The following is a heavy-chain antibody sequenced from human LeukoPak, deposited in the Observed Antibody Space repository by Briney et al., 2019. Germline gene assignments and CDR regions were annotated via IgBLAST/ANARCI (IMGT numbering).Heavy chain of an antibody. J-gene: IGHJ4*02. CDR1: GGSISSSNW. CDR3: AREGRLGELSFELDY. V-gene: IGHV4-4*02. Sequence: PSETLSLTCAVSGGSISSSNWWSWVRQPPGKGLEWIGEIYHSGSTNYNPSLKSRVTISVDKSKNQFSLKLSSVTAADTAVYYCAREGRLGELSFELDYWGQGTLVTVSS. D-gene: IGHD3-16*02. CDR2: IYHSGST.